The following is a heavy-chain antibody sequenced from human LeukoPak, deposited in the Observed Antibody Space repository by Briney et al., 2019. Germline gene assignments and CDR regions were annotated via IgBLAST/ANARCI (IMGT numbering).Heavy chain of an antibody. CDR2: INPNSGGT. Sequence: ASVTVSCTSSGYTFTFYYMYWVRQAPGQGLEWMGWINPNSGGTNYAQKFQGRVTMTRDTSISTAYMELSRLRSDDTAVYYCATNYYDSSGYYHFHHWGQGTLVTVSS. CDR1: GYTFTFYY. CDR3: ATNYYDSSGYYHFHH. D-gene: IGHD3-22*01. J-gene: IGHJ1*01. V-gene: IGHV1-2*02.